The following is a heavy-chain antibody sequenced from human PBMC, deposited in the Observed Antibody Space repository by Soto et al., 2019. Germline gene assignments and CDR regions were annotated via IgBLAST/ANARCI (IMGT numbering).Heavy chain of an antibody. CDR1: GFTVSSNY. D-gene: IGHD4-17*01. CDR2: IYSGGST. J-gene: IGHJ3*02. CDR3: ARGFDYGDYSSAFDI. V-gene: IGHV3-53*04. Sequence: EVQLVESGGGLVQPGGSLRLSCAASGFTVSSNYMSWVRQAPGKGLEWVSVIYSGGSTYYADSVKGRFTISRHNSKNTLYLKMNSLRAEATAVYYCARGFDYGDYSSAFDIWGQGTMVTVSS.